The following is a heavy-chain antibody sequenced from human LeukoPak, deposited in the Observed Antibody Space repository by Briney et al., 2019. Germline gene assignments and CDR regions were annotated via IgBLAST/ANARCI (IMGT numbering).Heavy chain of an antibody. CDR1: GFTFKNYV. CDR3: AKDLGWELPAEAY. D-gene: IGHD1-26*01. Sequence: PGGPLRLSCVASGFTFKNYVMNWVRQAPGKGLEWLATIYGSGVSISYAGSVKGRFTISRDNSNNTLYLQMNSLRAEDTAMYYCAKDLGWELPAEAYWGQGILVTVSS. V-gene: IGHV3-23*01. CDR2: IYGSGVSI. J-gene: IGHJ4*02.